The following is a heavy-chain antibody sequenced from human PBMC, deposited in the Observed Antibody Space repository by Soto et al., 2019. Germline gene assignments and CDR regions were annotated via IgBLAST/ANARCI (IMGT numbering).Heavy chain of an antibody. V-gene: IGHV3-74*01. D-gene: IGHD3-16*01. CDR1: GFTFSSYW. CDR2: INSDGSST. J-gene: IGHJ5*02. Sequence: PGGSLRLSCAASGFTFSSYWMHWVRQAPGKGLVWVSRINSDGSSTSYADSVKGRFTISRDNAKNTLYLQMNSLRAEDTAVFYCVRDTGPNYDYIWGSSPDISSNWFDPWVQGTLVTVSS. CDR3: VRDTGPNYDYIWGSSPDISSNWFDP.